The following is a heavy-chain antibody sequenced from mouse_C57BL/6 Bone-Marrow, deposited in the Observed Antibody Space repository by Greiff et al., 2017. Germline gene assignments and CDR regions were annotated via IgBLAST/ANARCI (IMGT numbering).Heavy chain of an antibody. V-gene: IGHV1-81*01. CDR3: ASYAWFAY. J-gene: IGHJ3*01. Sequence: QVQLQQSGAELARPGASVKLSCTASGYTFTSYGISWVKQRTGQGLEWIGEIYPRSGNTYYNEKFKGKATLTADKSSSTAYMELRSLTSEDSAVYFCASYAWFAYWGQGTLVTVSA. CDR2: IYPRSGNT. CDR1: GYTFTSYG. D-gene: IGHD1-1*01.